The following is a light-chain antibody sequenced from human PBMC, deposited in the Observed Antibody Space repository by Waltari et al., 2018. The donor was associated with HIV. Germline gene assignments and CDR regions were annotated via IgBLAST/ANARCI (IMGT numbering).Light chain of an antibody. CDR3: ATWDDGLSGWV. V-gene: IGLV1-44*01. J-gene: IGLJ3*02. Sequence: QSVVTQPPSASGTPGQRVTLSCSGSASTIAGNTANWYQHLPQPAPNFLIYNNDERPSGVPDRFSASKTGTSASLDISGLQSEDEADYYCATWDDGLSGWVFGGGTKLTVL. CDR1: ASTIAGNT. CDR2: NND.